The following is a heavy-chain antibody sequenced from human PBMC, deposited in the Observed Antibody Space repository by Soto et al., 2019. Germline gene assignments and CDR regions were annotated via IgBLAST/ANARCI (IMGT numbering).Heavy chain of an antibody. Sequence: TLSLTCTVSSGSISSSTNYWGWIRQPPGKGLEWIGSIYHTGGSHYNPSLKSRVTISVDTSKNQFSLRLSSVTAADTAVYYCARSNNYIYYFDYWGQGTLVTVSS. CDR2: IYHTGGS. J-gene: IGHJ4*02. CDR1: SGSISSSTNY. CDR3: ARSNNYIYYFDY. D-gene: IGHD3-10*01. V-gene: IGHV4-39*01.